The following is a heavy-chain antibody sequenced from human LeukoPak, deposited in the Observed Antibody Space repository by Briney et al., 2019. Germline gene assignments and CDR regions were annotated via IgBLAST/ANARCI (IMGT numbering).Heavy chain of an antibody. V-gene: IGHV1-2*02. CDR1: GYTFTGYY. D-gene: IGHD5-12*01. CDR2: INPNSGGT. CDR3: ARDLGYSGYDHGG. J-gene: IGHJ4*02. Sequence: ASVKVSCKASGYTFTGYYMHWVRQAPGQGLEWMGWINPNSGGTNYAQKFQGRVTMTRDTSISTAYMELSRLRSDDTAVYSCARDLGYSGYDHGGWGQGTLVTVSS.